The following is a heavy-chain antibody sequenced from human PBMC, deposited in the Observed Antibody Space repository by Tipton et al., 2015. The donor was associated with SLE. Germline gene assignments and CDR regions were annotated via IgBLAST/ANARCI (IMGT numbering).Heavy chain of an antibody. V-gene: IGHV1-2*02. CDR2: INPNTGRT. D-gene: IGHD3-16*01. Sequence: QLVQSGAEVRKPGASVKVSCKISGNSFTGYYIHWVRQAPGQGLEWMGWINPNTGRTSSEKYYEEKFQARVTMTTDTSNKTVFLERRSMRLDDTAVFYCAGADYIWGKSFDSWGQGTLITVSS. J-gene: IGHJ4*01. CDR1: GNSFTGYY. CDR3: AGADYIWGKSFDS.